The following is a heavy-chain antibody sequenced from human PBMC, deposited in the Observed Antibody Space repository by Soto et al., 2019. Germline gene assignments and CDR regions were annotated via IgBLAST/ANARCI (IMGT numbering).Heavy chain of an antibody. CDR2: IKEGGSEA. CDR1: GFVFRVYW. Sequence: PGGSLRLSCAASGFVFRVYWMSWVRQAPGKGLEWVANIKEGGSEANYVDSVKGRFAVSRDKDTLYLQLNSLTPEDTAVYYCARSRRQWFGGTLSYYFDFWGHGTLVTVSS. V-gene: IGHV3-7*01. D-gene: IGHD3-10*01. CDR3: ARSRRQWFGGTLSYYFDF. J-gene: IGHJ4*01.